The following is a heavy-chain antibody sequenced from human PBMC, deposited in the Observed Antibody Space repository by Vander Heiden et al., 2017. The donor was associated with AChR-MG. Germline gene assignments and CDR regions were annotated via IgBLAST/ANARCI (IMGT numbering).Heavy chain of an antibody. D-gene: IGHD1-26*01. V-gene: IGHV3-13*01. CDR1: GFTFSNYG. J-gene: IGHJ5*02. Sequence: EVQLVESGGGLVQPGGSLRLSCAASGFTFSNYGMHWVRQVTGKGLEWVSAIGSVGDTYYPDSVKGRFTISREDDKNSLYLQMNSLRAGDTAVYYCVRAGGVGATWSWFDPWGQGTLVTVSS. CDR3: VRAGGVGATWSWFDP. CDR2: IGSVGDT.